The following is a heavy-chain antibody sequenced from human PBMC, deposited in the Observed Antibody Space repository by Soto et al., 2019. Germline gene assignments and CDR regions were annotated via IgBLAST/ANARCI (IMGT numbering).Heavy chain of an antibody. Sequence: GALRLSCAASGFTFISYEMSCGRQSPWKGLEWVSYISSSGSTIYYADSVKGRFTISRDNAKNSLYLQMNSLRAEDTAVYYCARDYVFGVVIVAFDIWGQGTMVTVSS. CDR2: ISSSGSTI. CDR1: GFTFISYE. D-gene: IGHD3-3*01. V-gene: IGHV3-48*03. J-gene: IGHJ3*02. CDR3: ARDYVFGVVIVAFDI.